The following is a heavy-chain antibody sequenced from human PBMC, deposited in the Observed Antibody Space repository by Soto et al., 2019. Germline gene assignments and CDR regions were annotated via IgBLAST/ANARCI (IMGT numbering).Heavy chain of an antibody. J-gene: IGHJ4*02. CDR1: GFTFSSYA. V-gene: IGHV3-64D*06. D-gene: IGHD3-22*01. Sequence: SGGSLRLSCSASGFTFSSYAMHWVRQAPGKGLEYVSAISSNGGSTYYADSVKGRFTISRDNSKNTLYLQMSSLRAEDTAVYYCVKAPFYYDSKGGYFDYWGQGTLVTVSS. CDR3: VKAPFYYDSKGGYFDY. CDR2: ISSNGGST.